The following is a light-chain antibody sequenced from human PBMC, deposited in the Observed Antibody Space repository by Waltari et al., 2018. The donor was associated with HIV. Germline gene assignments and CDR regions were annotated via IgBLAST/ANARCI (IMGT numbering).Light chain of an antibody. V-gene: IGLV3-19*01. CDR2: GSN. CDR3: SSRDTTGRFWV. CDR1: ILRFYY. J-gene: IGLJ1*01. Sequence: SELTQDPLVSVAPGQTARITCQGDILRFYYGSWYQQRPGQAPRLLSYGSNNRPSGIPDRFSGSASGNTMSLTITATRAEDEGDYFCSSRDTTGRFWVFG.